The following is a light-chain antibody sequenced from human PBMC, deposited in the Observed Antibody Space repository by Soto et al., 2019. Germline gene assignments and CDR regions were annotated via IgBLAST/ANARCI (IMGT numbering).Light chain of an antibody. CDR2: DAY. V-gene: IGKV3-15*01. Sequence: IVLTQSPATLSLSPGERATLSCRASQDISTLLAWYQQKPGQPPRLLIYDAYIRASGVPARFSGSGSGTEFTLTISSLQSEDFAVYYCQHYKTWPLAFGGGTKVDI. CDR1: QDISTL. J-gene: IGKJ4*01. CDR3: QHYKTWPLA.